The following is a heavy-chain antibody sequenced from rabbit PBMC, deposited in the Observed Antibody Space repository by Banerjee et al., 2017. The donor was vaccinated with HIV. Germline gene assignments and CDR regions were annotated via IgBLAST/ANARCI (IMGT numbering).Heavy chain of an antibody. Sequence: QSLEESGGDLVKPGASLTLTCTASGFSFSGYYYMCWVRQAPGKGLEWIACIYVGSSGTTWYASWVNGRFTISKTSSTTVTLQMTSLTVADTATYFCARAAHYGGVYGYDFWGQGTLVTVS. CDR3: ARAAHYGGVYGYDF. D-gene: IGHD6-1*01. CDR1: GFSFSGYYY. J-gene: IGHJ4*01. V-gene: IGHV1S40*01. CDR2: IYVGSSGTT.